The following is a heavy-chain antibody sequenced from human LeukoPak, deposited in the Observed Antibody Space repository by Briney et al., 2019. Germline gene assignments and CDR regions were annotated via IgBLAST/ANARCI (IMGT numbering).Heavy chain of an antibody. CDR1: GGSISSYY. V-gene: IGHV4-59*08. Sequence: PSETLPLTCTVSGGSISSYYWSWIRQPPGKGLEWIGYIYYSGSTNSNPSLKSRVTISVDTSKNQFSLKLSSVTAADTAVYYCARRVAVNPRYYFDYWGQGTLVTVSS. D-gene: IGHD4-17*01. CDR3: ARRVAVNPRYYFDY. CDR2: IYYSGST. J-gene: IGHJ4*02.